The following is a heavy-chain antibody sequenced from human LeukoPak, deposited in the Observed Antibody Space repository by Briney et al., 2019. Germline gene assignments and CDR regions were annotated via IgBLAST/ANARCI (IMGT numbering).Heavy chain of an antibody. CDR1: GFTFSSHA. CDR2: ISADSYYT. D-gene: IGHD5-18*01. CDR3: ANFVDTSMGGNDY. J-gene: IGHJ4*02. V-gene: IGHV3-23*01. Sequence: GGSLRLSCAASGFTFSSHAMSWVRQAPGKGLEWVSAISADSYYTYYADSVQGRFTISRDNSKNTLCLQMNSLRAEDTALYYCANFVDTSMGGNDYWGQGTLVTVSS.